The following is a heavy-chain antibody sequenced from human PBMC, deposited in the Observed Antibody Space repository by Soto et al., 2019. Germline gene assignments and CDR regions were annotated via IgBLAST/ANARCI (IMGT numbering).Heavy chain of an antibody. Sequence: EVQLVESGGGLVQPGGSLRLSCAASGFTFSSYSMNWVRQAPGKGLEWVSYISSSSSTIYYADSVKGRFTISRDNAKNSLYLQINSLRAEDTAVYYCARDKGRSPLDYWGQGTLVTVSS. CDR2: ISSSSSTI. D-gene: IGHD2-15*01. J-gene: IGHJ4*02. V-gene: IGHV3-48*01. CDR3: ARDKGRSPLDY. CDR1: GFTFSSYS.